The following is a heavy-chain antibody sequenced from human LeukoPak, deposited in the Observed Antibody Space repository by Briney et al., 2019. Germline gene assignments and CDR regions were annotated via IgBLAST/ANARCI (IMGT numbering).Heavy chain of an antibody. CDR2: ISSSSSYI. CDR3: ARDRDYYDSTGIFDY. V-gene: IGHV3-21*01. D-gene: IGHD3-22*01. CDR1: GFTFSSYS. Sequence: GGSLRLSCAASGFTFSSYSMNWVRQAPGKGLEWVSSISSSSSYIYYADSVKGRFTISRDNAKNSLFLQMNSLRAEDTAVYYCARDRDYYDSTGIFDYWGQGTLVTVSS. J-gene: IGHJ4*02.